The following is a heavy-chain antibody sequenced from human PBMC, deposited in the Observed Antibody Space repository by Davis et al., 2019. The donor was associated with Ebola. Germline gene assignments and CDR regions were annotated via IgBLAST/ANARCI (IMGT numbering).Heavy chain of an antibody. CDR2: ISSSGSTI. D-gene: IGHD6-6*01. CDR1: GFTFSDYY. Sequence: GESLKISCAASGFTFSDYYMSWIRQAPGKGLEWVSYISSSGSTIYYADSVKGRFTISRDNAKNSLYLQMNSLGDEDTAVYYCARDTSSWWFDPWGQGTLVTVSS. CDR3: ARDTSSWWFDP. V-gene: IGHV3-11*04. J-gene: IGHJ5*02.